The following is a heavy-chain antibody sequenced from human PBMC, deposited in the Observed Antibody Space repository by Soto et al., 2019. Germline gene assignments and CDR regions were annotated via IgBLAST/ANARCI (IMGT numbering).Heavy chain of an antibody. Sequence: WGSLRLSCAASGFTFISYAIIFFRHSPLKGLEWVSAISGSGGSTYYADSVKGRFTISRDNSKNTLYLQMNSLRAEDTAVYYCAKGGSVAAFRNYFDYWGQGTLVTVSS. D-gene: IGHD6-19*01. J-gene: IGHJ4*02. V-gene: IGHV3-23*01. CDR1: GFTFISYA. CDR2: ISGSGGST. CDR3: AKGGSVAAFRNYFDY.